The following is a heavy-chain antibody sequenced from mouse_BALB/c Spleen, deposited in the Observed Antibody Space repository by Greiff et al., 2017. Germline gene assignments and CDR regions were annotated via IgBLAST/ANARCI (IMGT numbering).Heavy chain of an antibody. CDR2: IDPANGNT. V-gene: IGHV14-3*02. Sequence: EVQLVESGAELVKPGASVKLSCTASGFNIKDTYMHWVKQRPEQGLEWIGRIDPANGNTKYDPKFQGKATITADTSSNTAYLQLSSLTSEDTAVYYCARQGNSAMDYWGQGTSVTVSS. CDR1: GFNIKDTY. J-gene: IGHJ4*01. CDR3: ARQGNSAMDY.